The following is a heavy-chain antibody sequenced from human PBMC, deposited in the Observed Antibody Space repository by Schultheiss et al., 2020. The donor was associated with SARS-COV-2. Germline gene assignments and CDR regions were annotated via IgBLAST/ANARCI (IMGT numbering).Heavy chain of an antibody. CDR2: ISAYNGNT. CDR3: ARDKGYSSGWYGGDFDY. V-gene: IGHV1-18*01. Sequence: ASVKVSCKASGYTFTSYGISWVRQAPGQGLAWMGWISAYNGNTNYAQKFQGRVTITRDTSASTAYMELSSLRSEDTAVYYCARDKGYSSGWYGGDFDYWGQGTLVTVSS. J-gene: IGHJ4*02. D-gene: IGHD6-19*01. CDR1: GYTFTSYG.